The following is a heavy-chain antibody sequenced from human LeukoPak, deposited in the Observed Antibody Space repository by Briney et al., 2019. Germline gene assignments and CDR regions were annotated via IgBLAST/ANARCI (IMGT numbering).Heavy chain of an antibody. CDR3: ARARIAVAQLTDY. Sequence: GGSLRLSCAASGFTFSSYWMHWVRQAPGKGLVWVSRISSDGSSADYADSVKGRFTISRDNAKNTLYLQMNSLRAEDTAVYYCARARIAVAQLTDYWGQGTLVTVSS. V-gene: IGHV3-74*01. D-gene: IGHD6-19*01. J-gene: IGHJ4*02. CDR2: ISSDGSSA. CDR1: GFTFSSYW.